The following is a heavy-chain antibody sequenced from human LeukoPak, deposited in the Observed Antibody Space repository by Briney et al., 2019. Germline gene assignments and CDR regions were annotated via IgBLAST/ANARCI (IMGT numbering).Heavy chain of an antibody. J-gene: IGHJ4*02. V-gene: IGHV1-24*01. CDR2: FDPEDGET. CDR3: ATLRVEWLGSRYYFDY. D-gene: IGHD3-3*01. CDR1: GYTFTDYY. Sequence: GASVKVSCKASGYTFTDYYMHWVQQAPGKGLEWMGGFDPEDGETIYAQKFQGRVTMTEDTSTDTAYMELSSLRSEDTAVYYCATLRVEWLGSRYYFDYWGQGTLVTVSS.